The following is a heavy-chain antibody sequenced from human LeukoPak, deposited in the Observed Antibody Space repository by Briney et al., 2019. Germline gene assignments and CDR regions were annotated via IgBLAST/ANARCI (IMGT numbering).Heavy chain of an antibody. CDR3: ARHHYSNYVSACIDY. J-gene: IGHJ4*02. CDR2: IYYSGST. CDR1: GGSISSYY. D-gene: IGHD4-11*01. Sequence: SETLSLTCTVSGGSISSYYWGWIRQPPGKGLEWIGSIYYSGSTYYNPSLKSRVTISVDTSKNQFSLKLSSVTAADTAVYYCARHHYSNYVSACIDYWGQGTLVTVSS. V-gene: IGHV4-39*01.